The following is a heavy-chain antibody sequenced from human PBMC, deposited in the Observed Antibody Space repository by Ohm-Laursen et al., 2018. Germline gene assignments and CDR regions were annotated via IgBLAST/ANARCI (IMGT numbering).Heavy chain of an antibody. CDR1: GGSITSYY. Sequence: SETLSLTCDVSGGSITSYYWNWIRQPPGKGLEWIGYVDYSGNTRYNPSLKSRLTMSVDTSKNSFSLKLDSLTAADTAVYYCARAPGYGYDFDSWGHGTLVSVSS. D-gene: IGHD5-18*01. V-gene: IGHV4-59*12. CDR2: VDYSGNT. J-gene: IGHJ4*01. CDR3: ARAPGYGYDFDS.